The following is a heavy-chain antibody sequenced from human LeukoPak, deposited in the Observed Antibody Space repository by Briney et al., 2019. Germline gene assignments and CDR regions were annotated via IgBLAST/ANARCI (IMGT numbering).Heavy chain of an antibody. CDR2: ISGSGGST. J-gene: IGHJ4*02. CDR1: GFTFSSYA. Sequence: GGSLRLSCAASGFTFSSYAMSWVRQAPGKGLEWVSAISGSGGSTYYADSVKGRFTISRDNSKNTLYLQMNSLRAEDTAVYYCAREPGGSSSPGTFDYWGQGTLVTVSS. V-gene: IGHV3-23*01. D-gene: IGHD6-13*01. CDR3: AREPGGSSSPGTFDY.